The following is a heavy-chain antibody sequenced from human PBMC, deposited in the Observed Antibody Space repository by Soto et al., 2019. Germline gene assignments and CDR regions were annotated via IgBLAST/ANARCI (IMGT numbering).Heavy chain of an antibody. CDR2: IYYSGNT. D-gene: IGHD3-22*01. J-gene: IGHJ4*02. Sequence: SLPLSNTCAVEEGSFVGYCCSWIRKHPGKGLEWIGYIYYSGNTYYNPSLKSRVTISEDTSKNQFSLKLSSVTAADTAVYYCARATYYYDSSGYSDRVLDYWGQGTLVTVSS. CDR3: ARATYYYDSSGYSDRVLDY. CDR1: EGSFVGYC. V-gene: IGHV4-31*11.